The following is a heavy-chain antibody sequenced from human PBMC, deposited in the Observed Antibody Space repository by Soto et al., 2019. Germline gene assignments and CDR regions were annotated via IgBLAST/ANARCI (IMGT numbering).Heavy chain of an antibody. CDR1: GGSISSSNW. CDR2: IYHSGST. D-gene: IGHD3-22*01. CDR3: ARHTPELSSSGYYYFDY. Sequence: QVQLQESGPGLVKPSGTLSLTCAVSGGSISSSNWWSWVRQPPGKGLEGIGEIYHSGSTNYNPSLKGRVTISVDKSKNQYSLKLSYVTAADTAVYYCARHTPELSSSGYYYFDYLGQGTLVTVSS. J-gene: IGHJ4*02. V-gene: IGHV4-4*02.